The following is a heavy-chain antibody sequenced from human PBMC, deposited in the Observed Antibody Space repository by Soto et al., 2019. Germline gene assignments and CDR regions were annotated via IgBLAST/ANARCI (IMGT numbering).Heavy chain of an antibody. CDR2: MNPNSGNT. CDR1: GYTFTSYD. V-gene: IGHV1-8*01. J-gene: IGHJ5*02. Sequence: GAAVKVSCKASGYTFTSYDINWVRQATGQGLEWMGWMNPNSGNTGYAQKFQGRITMTRNTSISGAYMELSSLRSEDTAVYYCARERSSGWFDPWGQGTLVTVSS. CDR3: ARERSSGWFDP. D-gene: IGHD6-25*01.